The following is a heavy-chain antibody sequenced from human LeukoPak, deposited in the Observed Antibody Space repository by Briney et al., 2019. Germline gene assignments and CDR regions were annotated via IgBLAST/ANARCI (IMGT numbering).Heavy chain of an antibody. J-gene: IGHJ4*02. CDR1: GGSFSGYY. D-gene: IGHD5-24*01. CDR3: ARASEMATIPFDY. V-gene: IGHV4-34*01. CDR2: INHSGST. Sequence: PSETLTLTCAVYGGSFSGYYWSWIRQPPGKGLESIGEINHSGSTNYHPSLKSRVTISVDTSKNQFSLKLSSVTAADTAVYYCARASEMATIPFDYWGQGTLVTVSS.